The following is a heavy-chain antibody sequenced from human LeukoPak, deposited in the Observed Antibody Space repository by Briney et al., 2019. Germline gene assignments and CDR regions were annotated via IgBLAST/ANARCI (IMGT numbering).Heavy chain of an antibody. CDR3: ARLYRYYFDY. Sequence: SQTLSLTCTVSGGSIGSGGYYWSWIRQHPGKALEWLGYIDYRGSTYYNPSLKSRLTISLDMSKNQMSLKLSSVTAADTAMYYCARLYRYYFDYWGQGTLVTVSS. D-gene: IGHD2-2*02. V-gene: IGHV4-31*03. CDR2: IDYRGST. CDR1: GGSIGSGGYY. J-gene: IGHJ4*02.